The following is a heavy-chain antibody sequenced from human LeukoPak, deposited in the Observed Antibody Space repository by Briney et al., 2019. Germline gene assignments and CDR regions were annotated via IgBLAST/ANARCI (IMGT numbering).Heavy chain of an antibody. V-gene: IGHV4-39*01. Sequence: PETLSLTCTVSGGSISSSSYYWGWIRQPPGKGLEWIGSIYYSGSTYYNPSLKSRVTISVDTSKNQFSLKLSSVTAADTAVYYCAKRDGYKDPYWYFDLWGRGTLVTVSS. CDR3: AKRDGYKDPYWYFDL. CDR2: IYYSGST. CDR1: GGSISSSSYY. D-gene: IGHD5-24*01. J-gene: IGHJ2*01.